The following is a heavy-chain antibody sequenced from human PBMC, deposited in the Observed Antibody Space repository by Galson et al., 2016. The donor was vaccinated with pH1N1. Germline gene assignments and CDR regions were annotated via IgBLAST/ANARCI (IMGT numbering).Heavy chain of an antibody. CDR2: ISYDGSIK. V-gene: IGHV3-30*18. J-gene: IGHJ4*02. D-gene: IGHD5-12*01. CDR1: GFMFSNYG. Sequence: SLRLSRAASGFMFSNYGMHWVRQAPGKGLEWVALISYDGSIKYYADSVKGRFTISRDNSKSTLYLQLNSLRAEDTALYYCAKDPSSGYDYVYFEYWGQGTPVTVSS. CDR3: AKDPSSGYDYVYFEY.